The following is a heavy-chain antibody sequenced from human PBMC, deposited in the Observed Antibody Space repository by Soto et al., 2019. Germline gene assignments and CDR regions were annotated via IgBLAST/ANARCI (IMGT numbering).Heavy chain of an antibody. V-gene: IGHV3-74*01. J-gene: IGHJ4*02. CDR1: GFTFSHYW. CDR3: ARDTLELLYYFDY. Sequence: EVQLVESGGGLVQPGGSLRLSCAASGFTFSHYWMHWVRQAPGTGLVWVSRINSDGSSASYADSVKGRFTISRDNAKNTLYLQMNSLRAEDTAVYYCARDTLELLYYFDYWGQGTLVTVSS. D-gene: IGHD1-7*01. CDR2: INSDGSSA.